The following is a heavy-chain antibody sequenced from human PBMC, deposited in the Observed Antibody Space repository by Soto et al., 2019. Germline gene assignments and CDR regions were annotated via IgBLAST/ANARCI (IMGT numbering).Heavy chain of an antibody. CDR1: GASINSGGYY. V-gene: IGHV4-31*03. CDR2: IYFSGNT. D-gene: IGHD2-2*01. Sequence: QVQLQESGPGLVKPSQTLSLTCTVSGASINSGGYYWSWIRQLPGKGLEWIGYIYFSGNTYYNPSLESRVTISLDTSQNQFSLKLSSVIAADTAVYYCARDSYHNYFDYWGQGTLVTVSS. CDR3: ARDSYHNYFDY. J-gene: IGHJ4*02.